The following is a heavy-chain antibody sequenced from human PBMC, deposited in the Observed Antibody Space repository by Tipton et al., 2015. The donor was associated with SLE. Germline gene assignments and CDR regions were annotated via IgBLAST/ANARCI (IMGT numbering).Heavy chain of an antibody. J-gene: IGHJ1*01. D-gene: IGHD3-10*01. V-gene: IGHV5-51*01. Sequence: VQLVQSGAEVRKPGESLKISCKGSGYSFTSYWIGWVRQMPGKGLEWMGIIYPGDSDTRYRPSFQGQVTISADKSISTAYLQWSSLKASDTAMYYCARQGIWFGELLPEYFQHWGQGTLVTVSS. CDR1: GYSFTSYW. CDR3: ARQGIWFGELLPEYFQH. CDR2: IYPGDSDT.